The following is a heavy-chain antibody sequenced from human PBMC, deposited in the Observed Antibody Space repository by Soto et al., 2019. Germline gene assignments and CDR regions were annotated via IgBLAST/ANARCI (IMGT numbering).Heavy chain of an antibody. D-gene: IGHD6-13*01. CDR2: IIPIFGTA. V-gene: IGHV1-69*01. J-gene: IGHJ6*02. CDR1: GGTFSSYA. Sequence: QVQLVQSGAEVKKPGSSVKVSCKASGGTFSSYAISWVRQAPGQGLEWMGGIIPIFGTANYAQKFQGRVTITADESTSRAYMELSSLRSEDTAVYYCASFGWGIAAHDGMDVWVQGTTVTVSS. CDR3: ASFGWGIAAHDGMDV.